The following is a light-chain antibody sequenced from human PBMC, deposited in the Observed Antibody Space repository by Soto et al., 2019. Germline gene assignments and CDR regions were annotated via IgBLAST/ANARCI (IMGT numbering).Light chain of an antibody. CDR2: DVH. V-gene: IGLV2-14*01. CDR1: STDIGSYNF. Sequence: QSALTQPASVSGSPGQSLTISCTGTSTDIGSYNFVSWYQQHPGKAPNLMIYDVHNRPSGVSTRFSGSKSGNTASLTISGLQDEDEAHYYCSSYTHRDTVVFGGGTKLTVL. CDR3: SSYTHRDTVV. J-gene: IGLJ2*01.